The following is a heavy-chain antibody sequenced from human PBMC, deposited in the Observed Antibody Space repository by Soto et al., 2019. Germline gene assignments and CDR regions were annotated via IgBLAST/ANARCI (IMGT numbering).Heavy chain of an antibody. V-gene: IGHV4-34*01. CDR3: ARVKIFGVVTTGMEV. Sequence: XESLSLPGAVYGGSFSGYYWSWIRQPPGKGLEWIGEINHSGSTNYNPSLKSRVTISVDTSKNQFSLKLSSVTAADTAVYYCARVKIFGVVTTGMEVWGQGTTVTV. J-gene: IGHJ6*02. D-gene: IGHD3-3*01. CDR2: INHSGST. CDR1: GGSFSGYY.